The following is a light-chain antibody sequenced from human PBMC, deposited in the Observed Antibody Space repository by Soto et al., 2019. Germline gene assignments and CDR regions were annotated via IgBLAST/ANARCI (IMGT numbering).Light chain of an antibody. V-gene: IGKV3-11*01. CDR3: QQGNTWPWT. Sequence: DILLCQSPPPLSLSSGERVTLSRRASQSVGSSLAWYQQKLGQAPRLLIYAASDRATGIPGRFSGSGSGTDFTLIISSLEPEDFAFYYCQQGNTWPWTFGQGTKVDIK. J-gene: IGKJ1*01. CDR2: AAS. CDR1: QSVGSS.